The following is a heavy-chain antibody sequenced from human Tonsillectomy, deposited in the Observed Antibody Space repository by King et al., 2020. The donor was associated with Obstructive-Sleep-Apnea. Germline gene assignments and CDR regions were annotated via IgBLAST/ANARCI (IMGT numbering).Heavy chain of an antibody. CDR1: GGSISSYY. D-gene: IGHD5-18*01. J-gene: IGHJ6*02. CDR3: ARDTAMDLYYYYGMDV. Sequence: VQLQESGPGLVKPSETLSLTCTVSGGSISSYYWSWIRQPPGKGLEWIGYIYYSGSTNYNPSLKSRVTISVDTSKNQFSLKLSSVTAADTAVYYCARDTAMDLYYYYGMDVWGQGTTVTVSS. CDR2: IYYSGST. V-gene: IGHV4-59*01.